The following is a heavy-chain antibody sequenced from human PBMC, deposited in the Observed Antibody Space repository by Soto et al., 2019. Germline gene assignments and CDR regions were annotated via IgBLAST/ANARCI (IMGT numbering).Heavy chain of an antibody. CDR2: VKQDERESWI. CDR1: GFTFSTYW. Sequence: EVQLVESGGGLVQPGGSLRLSCAASGFTFSTYWMSWVRQAPGKGLEWLADVKQDERESWINYVDSVKGRFTISRDNAANSLYLQMNSLRAEDTGVYYCARDSNDYGDYGWYFDLWGRGTLVTVSS. J-gene: IGHJ2*01. D-gene: IGHD4-17*01. CDR3: ARDSNDYGDYGWYFDL. V-gene: IGHV3-7*01.